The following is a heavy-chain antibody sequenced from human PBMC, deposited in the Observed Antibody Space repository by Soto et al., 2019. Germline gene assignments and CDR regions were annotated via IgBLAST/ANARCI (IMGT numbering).Heavy chain of an antibody. CDR1: GYTFTSYY. V-gene: IGHV1-46*01. Sequence: ASVKVSCKASGYTFTSYYMHWVRQAPGQGLEWMGIINPSGGSTSYAQKFQGRVTMTRDTSTSTVYMELSSLRSEDTAVYYCARDSGAATVLYYYYYGMDVWGQGTTVTVSS. D-gene: IGHD5-18*01. CDR3: ARDSGAATVLYYYYYGMDV. J-gene: IGHJ6*02. CDR2: INPSGGST.